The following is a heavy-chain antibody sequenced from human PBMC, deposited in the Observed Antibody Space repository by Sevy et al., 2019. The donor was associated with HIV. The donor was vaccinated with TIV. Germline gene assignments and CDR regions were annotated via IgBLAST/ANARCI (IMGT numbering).Heavy chain of an antibody. CDR3: ARDVAFTTEYSYGMDV. CDR2: ISYAGSNK. V-gene: IGHV3-30-3*01. D-gene: IGHD4-17*01. CDR1: GFMFSSYS. J-gene: IGHJ6*02. Sequence: GGSLRLSCAASGFMFSSYSVHWLRQAPGKGLEWVAVISYAGSNKYYADSVKGRFTISRDNSKNTLYLQMNSLRAEDTAVYYCARDVAFTTEYSYGMDVWGQRTTVTVSS.